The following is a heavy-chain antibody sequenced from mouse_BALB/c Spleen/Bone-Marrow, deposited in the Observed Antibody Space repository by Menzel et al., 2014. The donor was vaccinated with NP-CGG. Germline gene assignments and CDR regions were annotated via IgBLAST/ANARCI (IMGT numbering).Heavy chain of an antibody. J-gene: IGHJ2*01. CDR3: SRRAHFFGSGLDY. V-gene: IGHV1-9*01. D-gene: IGHD1-1*01. CDR2: ILPGSGNT. CDR1: GYKFSSYW. Sequence: VQLQQSGAELMKPGASVTISCKATGYKFSSYWIEWIKQRPGHGLEWIGEILPGSGNTNYNEKFRDKATFTAETSSNIAYMQLSSLTSEDSALYYCSRRAHFFGSGLDYWGQGTTLTVSS.